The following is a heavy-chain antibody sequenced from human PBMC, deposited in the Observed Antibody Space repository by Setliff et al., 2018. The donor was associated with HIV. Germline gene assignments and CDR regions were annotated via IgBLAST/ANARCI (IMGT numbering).Heavy chain of an antibody. V-gene: IGHV1-8*02. Sequence: ASVKVSCKASGGTFSSYAISWVRQAPGQGLEWMGWMNPNSGNTGYAQKFQGRVTMARNTSISTAYMELSSLRSDDTAVYYCASSWSRVPYYGMDVWGQGTTVTVSS. D-gene: IGHD6-13*01. CDR3: ASSWSRVPYYGMDV. CDR1: GGTFSSYA. J-gene: IGHJ6*02. CDR2: MNPNSGNT.